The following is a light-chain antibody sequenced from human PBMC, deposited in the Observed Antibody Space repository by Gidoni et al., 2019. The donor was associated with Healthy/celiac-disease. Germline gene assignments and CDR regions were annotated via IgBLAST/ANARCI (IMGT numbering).Light chain of an antibody. Sequence: QAVLTQPASLSASPGASASLTCTLRSGIHVDTYRIYWHQQKPGSPPQYLLRYKSDSDKQQGSGVPSRFSGSNDASANAGMLIISGLQSEDEADYYCMIWDSSAWVCGGGTKLTVL. CDR2: YKSDSDK. CDR3: MIWDSSAWV. J-gene: IGLJ3*02. V-gene: IGLV5-45*01. CDR1: SGIHVDTYR.